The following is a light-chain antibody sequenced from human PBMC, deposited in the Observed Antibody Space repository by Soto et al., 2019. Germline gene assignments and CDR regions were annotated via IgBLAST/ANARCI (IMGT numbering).Light chain of an antibody. V-gene: IGKV4-1*01. CDR3: QQSYSTPRT. Sequence: DIVMTQSPDSLAVSLGERATINCKSSQSVLYSANNRNCVAWYQQKPGQPPKLLLYWASTRESGVPDRFSGSGSGTDFTLTISSLQAEDVAVYYCQQSYSTPRTFGQGTKVEIK. CDR2: WAS. CDR1: QSVLYSANNRNC. J-gene: IGKJ1*01.